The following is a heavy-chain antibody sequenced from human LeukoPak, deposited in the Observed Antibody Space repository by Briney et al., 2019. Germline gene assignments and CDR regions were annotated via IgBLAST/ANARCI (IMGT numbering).Heavy chain of an antibody. CDR2: VTPRGGT. J-gene: IGHJ4*01. D-gene: IGHD6-19*01. CDR3: ATTRPYGTTWAGAFED. Sequence: GGSLRLSCAASGFILSSHGMSWVRQAPGKRLEWVSTVTPRGGTDYTDSVRGRFIISRDNSKNTLLLQMNSLRAEDTAVYYCATTRPYGTTWAGAFEDWGQGTPVTVSS. CDR1: GFILSSHG. V-gene: IGHV3-23*01.